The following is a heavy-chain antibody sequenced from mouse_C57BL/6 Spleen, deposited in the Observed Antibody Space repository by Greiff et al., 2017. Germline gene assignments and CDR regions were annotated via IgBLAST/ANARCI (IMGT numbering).Heavy chain of an antibody. J-gene: IGHJ1*03. CDR3: ARDQGGLREAFHV. CDR2: INYDGSST. D-gene: IGHD2-2*01. Sequence: EVKVVESEGGLVLSASTKQHSSTVNGFTFSDYYTACCCQVTEKGLEWVANINYDGSSTYYLDSLKSRFIISRDNAKNILYLQMSSLKSEDTATYYCARDQGGLREAFHVRRTSATVTVFS. V-gene: IGHV5-16*01. CDR1: GFTFSDYY.